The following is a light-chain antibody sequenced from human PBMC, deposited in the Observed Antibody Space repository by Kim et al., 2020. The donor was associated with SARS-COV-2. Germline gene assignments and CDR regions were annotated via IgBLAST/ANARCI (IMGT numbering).Light chain of an antibody. CDR2: DAS. J-gene: IGKJ4*01. CDR3: QQYGGSPLT. V-gene: IGKV3-20*01. CDR1: QSVISSY. Sequence: PPGERATLSCRASQSVISSYLAWYQQRPGQAPRLLIYDASSRATGIPDRFSGSGSGTDFTLTISGLETEDFAVYYCQQYGGSPLTFGGGTKVDIK.